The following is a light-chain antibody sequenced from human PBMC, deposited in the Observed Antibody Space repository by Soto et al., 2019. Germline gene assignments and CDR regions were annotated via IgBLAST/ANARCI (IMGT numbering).Light chain of an antibody. Sequence: EIVLTQSPCTLSSSPGERATLSCRASQSVRSSYLAWYQQKPGQAPRLLIYGASSRATGIADRFSSSGSGTDFTLTISSMEHEDFAVYYCQQYGSSPWTFGQGTKVEIK. J-gene: IGKJ1*01. CDR3: QQYGSSPWT. CDR1: QSVRSSY. V-gene: IGKV3-20*01. CDR2: GAS.